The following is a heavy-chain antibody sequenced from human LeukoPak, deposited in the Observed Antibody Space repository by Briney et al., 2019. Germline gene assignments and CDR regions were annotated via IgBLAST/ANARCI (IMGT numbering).Heavy chain of an antibody. CDR2: ISYDGSNK. V-gene: IGHV3-30*04. J-gene: IGHJ6*01. CDR1: GFTFSSYA. D-gene: IGHD5-24*01. Sequence: PGRSLRLSCAASGFTFSSYAMHWVRQAPGKGLEWVAVISYDGSNKYYADSLKGRFTISRDNSKNTLYLQMNSLRAEDTAVYYCARGDQRWQRLGVYCYYGMDVWGEGTTVTVCS. CDR3: ARGDQRWQRLGVYCYYGMDV.